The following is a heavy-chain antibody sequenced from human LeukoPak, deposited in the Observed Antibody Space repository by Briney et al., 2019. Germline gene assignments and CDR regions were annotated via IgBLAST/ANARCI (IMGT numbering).Heavy chain of an antibody. CDR1: GFTFSSYA. V-gene: IGHV3-23*01. J-gene: IGHJ4*02. CDR3: AKWGDYDILTGYYDPDY. CDR2: ISGSGGST. Sequence: PGASLRLSCAASGFTFSSYAMSWVRQAPGKGLEWVSAISGSGGSTYYADSVKGRFTISRDTSKNTLFLQTNSLRAEDTAVYYCAKWGDYDILTGYYDPDYWGQGTLVTVSS. D-gene: IGHD3-9*01.